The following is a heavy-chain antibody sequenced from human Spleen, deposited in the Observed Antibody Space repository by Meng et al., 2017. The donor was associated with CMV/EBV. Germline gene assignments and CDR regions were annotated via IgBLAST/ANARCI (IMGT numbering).Heavy chain of an antibody. CDR2: ISYDGNNE. J-gene: IGHJ4*02. Sequence: GGSVRLSCAASGFTFSNHTMHWVRQAPGKGLERVAVISYDGNNENYADSVKGRFTISRDNSKNTLYLQLNSLRGEDTAVYYCARSGTYYSSLDYWGQGALVTVSS. CDR1: GFTFSNHT. V-gene: IGHV3-30*04. CDR3: ARSGTYYSSLDY. D-gene: IGHD1-26*01.